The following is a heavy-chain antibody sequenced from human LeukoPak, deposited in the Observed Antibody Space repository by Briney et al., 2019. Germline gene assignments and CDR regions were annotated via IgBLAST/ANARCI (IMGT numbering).Heavy chain of an antibody. Sequence: GGSLRLSCAASGFTFSSYGMHWVRQAPGKGLEWVAVISYDGSNKYYADSVKGRFTISRDNSKNTLYLQMNSLRAEDTAVYYCAKDLRKYSSSPNWFDPWGQGTLVTVSS. CDR2: ISYDGSNK. V-gene: IGHV3-30*18. CDR3: AKDLRKYSSSPNWFDP. D-gene: IGHD6-13*01. J-gene: IGHJ5*02. CDR1: GFTFSSYG.